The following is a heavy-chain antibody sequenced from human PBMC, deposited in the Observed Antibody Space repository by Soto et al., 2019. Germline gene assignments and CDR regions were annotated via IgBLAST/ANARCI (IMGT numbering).Heavy chain of an antibody. CDR2: ISSSSSYT. CDR1: GFTFSDYY. J-gene: IGHJ2*01. CDR3: ARGGEAVVVPAANWYFDL. V-gene: IGHV3-11*05. Sequence: QVPLVESGGGLVKPGGSLRLSCAASGFTFSDYYMSWIRQAPGKGLEWVSYISSSSSYTNYADAVKGRFTISRDNANTSLYLQMNSLRAEDTAVYYCARGGEAVVVPAANWYFDLWGRGTLVTVSS. D-gene: IGHD2-2*01.